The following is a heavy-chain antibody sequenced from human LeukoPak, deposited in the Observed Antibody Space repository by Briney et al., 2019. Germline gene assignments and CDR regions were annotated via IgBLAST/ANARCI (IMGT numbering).Heavy chain of an antibody. CDR3: ARESGQLWLQDY. CDR2: IYYSGST. V-gene: IGHV4-59*01. J-gene: IGHJ4*02. D-gene: IGHD5-18*01. CDR1: GVSISSYY. Sequence: PSETLSLTCSVSGVSISSYYWSWIRQPPGKGLEWIGYIYYSGSTNYNPSLKSRVTISVDTSKNQFSLKLSSVTAADAAVYYCARESGQLWLQDYWGQGTLVTVSS.